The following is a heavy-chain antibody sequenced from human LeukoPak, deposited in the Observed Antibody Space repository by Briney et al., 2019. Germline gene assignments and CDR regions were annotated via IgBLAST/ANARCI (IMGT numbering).Heavy chain of an antibody. CDR2: ISAYNGST. Sequence: GASVKVSCKASGYTFTSYGISWVRQAPGQGLEWMVWISAYNGSTNYAQKLQGRVTMTTDTSTSTAYMELRSLRSDDTAVYYCARDLKMGYSSGRHSWGTGSSNDYWGQGTLVTVSS. D-gene: IGHD6-19*01. V-gene: IGHV1-18*01. CDR3: ARDLKMGYSSGRHSWGTGSSNDY. CDR1: GYTFTSYG. J-gene: IGHJ4*02.